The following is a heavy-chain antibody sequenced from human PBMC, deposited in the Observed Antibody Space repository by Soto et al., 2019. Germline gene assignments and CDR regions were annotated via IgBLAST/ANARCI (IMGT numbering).Heavy chain of an antibody. D-gene: IGHD2-2*01. V-gene: IGHV3-7*01. CDR1: GFTFNRNS. Sequence: GGSLRLSCTASGFTFNRNSMSWVRQAPGKGLEWVANIKQDGSEKYYVDSVKGRFTISRDNARNSLYLQMNSLRAEDTAVYYCVAPYCYGTSCYAYDFWGQGTLVTVSS. CDR3: VAPYCYGTSCYAYDF. J-gene: IGHJ4*02. CDR2: IKQDGSEK.